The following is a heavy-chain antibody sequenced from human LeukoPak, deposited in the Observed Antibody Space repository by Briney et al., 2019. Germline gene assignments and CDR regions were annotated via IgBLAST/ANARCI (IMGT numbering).Heavy chain of an antibody. CDR3: ARGVRAYGDYGTVVWFDP. D-gene: IGHD4-17*01. J-gene: IGHJ5*02. Sequence: GGSLRLSCAASRFTFGNYGMTWVRQAPGKGLEWVSSISGSGGSTYYADSVKGRFTISRENAKNSLYLQMNSLRAGDTAVYYCARGVRAYGDYGTVVWFDPWGQGTLVTVSS. CDR2: ISGSGGST. V-gene: IGHV3-23*01. CDR1: RFTFGNYG.